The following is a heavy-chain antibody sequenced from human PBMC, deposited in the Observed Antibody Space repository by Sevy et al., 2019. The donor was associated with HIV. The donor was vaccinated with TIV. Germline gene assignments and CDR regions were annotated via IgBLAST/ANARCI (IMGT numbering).Heavy chain of an antibody. CDR1: GGTFSSYA. V-gene: IGHV1-69*13. CDR2: IIHIFGTA. D-gene: IGHD6-6*01. J-gene: IGHJ6*02. CDR3: ARGEYSSSRGTYYYYYGMDV. Sequence: ASVKVSCKASGGTFSSYAISWVRQAPGQGLEWMGGIIHIFGTANYAQKFQGRVTITADESTCTAYMELSSRRSDDTAVYYCARGEYSSSRGTYYYYYGMDVWGQGTTVTVSS.